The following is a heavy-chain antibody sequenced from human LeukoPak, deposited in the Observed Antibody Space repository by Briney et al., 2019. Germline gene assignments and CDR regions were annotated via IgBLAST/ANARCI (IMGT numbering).Heavy chain of an antibody. CDR1: GYSYTSSW. V-gene: IGHV5-51*01. CDR3: ARGLFGVVFDLDY. D-gene: IGHD3-16*02. J-gene: IGHJ4*02. CDR2: IYPGDSDT. Sequence: GESLKISCKGSGYSYTSSWSGWVRQMPGKGLEWMGIIYPGDSDTRYSPSFQGQVTTSADKSISTAYLLCSSLKASDTAMYYCARGLFGVVFDLDYWGQGTLVTVSS.